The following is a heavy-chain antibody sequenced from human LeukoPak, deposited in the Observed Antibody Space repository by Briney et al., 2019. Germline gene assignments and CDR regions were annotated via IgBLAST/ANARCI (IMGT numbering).Heavy chain of an antibody. Sequence: GGSLRLSCAASGFSFSGYWMTWVRQAPGKGLEWVANIKEDGSEKYYADFVKGRFTISRDNAKNSLDLQMNSLRAEDTTVYYCARRGSTDYWGQGTLVTVSS. CDR1: GFSFSGYW. CDR2: IKEDGSEK. CDR3: ARRGSTDY. D-gene: IGHD2/OR15-2a*01. J-gene: IGHJ4*02. V-gene: IGHV3-7*03.